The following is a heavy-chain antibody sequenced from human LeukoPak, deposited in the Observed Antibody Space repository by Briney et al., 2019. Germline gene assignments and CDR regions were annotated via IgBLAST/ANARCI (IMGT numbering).Heavy chain of an antibody. Sequence: SLRLSCGASGFTFDDYDMHGVRDARGEGVEWVSGISCNSASIAYSDSGQFRFTISRYNSTNTLYLQMNSLRAEDTAVYSCAIDEFVILTDYDYWGQGILVTVSS. V-gene: IGHV3-9*01. CDR1: GFTFDDYD. CDR3: AIDEFVILTDYDY. D-gene: IGHD3-9*01. CDR2: ISCNSASI. J-gene: IGHJ4*02.